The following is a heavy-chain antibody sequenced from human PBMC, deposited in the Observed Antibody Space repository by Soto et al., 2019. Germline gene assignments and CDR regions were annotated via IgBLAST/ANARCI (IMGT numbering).Heavy chain of an antibody. D-gene: IGHD1-26*01. CDR1: GFTFSSYA. V-gene: IGHV3-23*01. Sequence: EVQLLESGGGLVQPGGSLRLSCAASGFTFSSYAMRWVRQAQGKGLEWVSAISGSGDSTYYADSVKGRFTISRDNSKNTLYLQMNSLRAEDTARYYCARRGSGSYYDCWGQGTLVTVAS. CDR2: ISGSGDST. J-gene: IGHJ4*02. CDR3: ARRGSGSYYDC.